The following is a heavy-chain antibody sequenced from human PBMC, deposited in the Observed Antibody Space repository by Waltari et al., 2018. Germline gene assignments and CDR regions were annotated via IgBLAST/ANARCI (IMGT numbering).Heavy chain of an antibody. CDR3: TRDYCDRTNCHGMDV. D-gene: IGHD3-22*01. V-gene: IGHV3-30*04. Sequence: QVKLLESGGGVVQPGRSLRLSCAASEFTFSSFAMHWVRQAPGKGLEWVAVISYNGRNIYYVDSVKGRFTISRDNSEKMLYLQMNSLRIEDTAVYYCTRDYCDRTNCHGMDVWGQGTTVTVSS. CDR2: ISYNGRNI. CDR1: EFTFSSFA. J-gene: IGHJ6*02.